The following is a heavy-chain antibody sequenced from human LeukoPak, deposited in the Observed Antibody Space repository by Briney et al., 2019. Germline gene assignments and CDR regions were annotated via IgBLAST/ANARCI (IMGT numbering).Heavy chain of an antibody. V-gene: IGHV4-34*01. CDR1: GGSFSGYY. J-gene: IGHJ3*02. Sequence: SETLSLTCAVYGGSFSGYYWSWIRQPPGKGLEWIGEINHSGSTNYNPSLKSRVTISVDTSKNQFSLKLSSVTAADTAVYYCASNGYSSSPGAFDIWGQGTMVTVSS. CDR3: ASNGYSSSPGAFDI. D-gene: IGHD6-13*01. CDR2: INHSGST.